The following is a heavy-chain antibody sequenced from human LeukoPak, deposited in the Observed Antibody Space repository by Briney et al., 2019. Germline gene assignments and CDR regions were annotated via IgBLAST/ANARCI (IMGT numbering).Heavy chain of an antibody. CDR3: ARDAWGNWNDGRGAFDI. D-gene: IGHD1-1*01. CDR2: IIPIFGTA. CDR1: GGTFSSYA. Sequence: GSSVKVSCKASGGTFSSYAISWVRQAPGQGLEWMGGIIPIFGTANYAQKFQGRVTITTDESTSTAYMELSSLRSEDTAVYYCARDAWGNWNDGRGAFDIWGQGTMVTVSS. V-gene: IGHV1-69*05. J-gene: IGHJ3*02.